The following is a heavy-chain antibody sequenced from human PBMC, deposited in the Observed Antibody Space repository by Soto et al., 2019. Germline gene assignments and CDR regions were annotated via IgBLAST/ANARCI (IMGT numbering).Heavy chain of an antibody. J-gene: IGHJ5*02. Sequence: SETQSLTCTVSGGSISSSSYYWGWIRQPPGKGLEWIGSIYYSGSTYYNPPLKSRVTISVDTSKNQFSLKLSSVTAADTAVYYCARHIGVVAASKRWFDPWGQGTLVTVSS. D-gene: IGHD2-15*01. CDR2: IYYSGST. V-gene: IGHV4-39*01. CDR3: ARHIGVVAASKRWFDP. CDR1: GGSISSSSYY.